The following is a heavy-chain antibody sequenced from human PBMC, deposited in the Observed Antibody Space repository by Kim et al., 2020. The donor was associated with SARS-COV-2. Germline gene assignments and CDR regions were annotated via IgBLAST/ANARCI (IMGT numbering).Heavy chain of an antibody. CDR2: IYYSGST. J-gene: IGHJ3*02. D-gene: IGHD2-21*02. CDR1: GGSISSYY. V-gene: IGHV4-59*01. Sequence: SETLSLTCTVSGGSISSYYWSWIRQPPGKGLEWIGYIYYSGSTNYNPSLKSRVTISVDTSKNQFSLKLSSVTAADTAVYYCARGLAYCGGDCGYAFDIWGQGTMVTVSS. CDR3: ARGLAYCGGDCGYAFDI.